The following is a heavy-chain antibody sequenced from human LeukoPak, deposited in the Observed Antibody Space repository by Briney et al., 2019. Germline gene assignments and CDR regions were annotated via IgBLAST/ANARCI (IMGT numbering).Heavy chain of an antibody. V-gene: IGHV1-2*02. D-gene: IGHD3-3*01. J-gene: IGHJ5*02. CDR2: MNPNSGGT. CDR1: GYTFSDHY. Sequence: ASVKVSCKASGYTFSDHYLHWVRQAPGQGLEWMGWMNPNSGGTNYAQKFQGRVTMTRDTSISTAYMELSRLRSDDTAVYYCARVGYDFWSGYYTGGSHNWFDPWGQGTLVTVSS. CDR3: ARVGYDFWSGYYTGGSHNWFDP.